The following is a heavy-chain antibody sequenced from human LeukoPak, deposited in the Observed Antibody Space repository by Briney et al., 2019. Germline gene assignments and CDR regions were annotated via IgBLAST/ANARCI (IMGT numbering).Heavy chain of an antibody. CDR3: YYYLDY. CDR2: INGNGAST. Sequence: PGGSLRLSCAASGFTFDTHAMSWVRQAPGKGLEWVSGINGNGASTYYSDSVKGRFTISRDNSKNTLYLQMSTLYYCAKDQGYSYYYLDYWGQGTLVTVPS. J-gene: IGHJ4*02. V-gene: IGHV3-23*01. D-gene: IGHD5-18*01. CDR1: GFTFDTHA.